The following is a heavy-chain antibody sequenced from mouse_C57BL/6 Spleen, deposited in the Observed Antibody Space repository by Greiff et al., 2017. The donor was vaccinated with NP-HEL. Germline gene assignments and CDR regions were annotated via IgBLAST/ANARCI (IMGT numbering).Heavy chain of an antibody. CDR2: INPNYGTT. CDR1: GYSFTDYN. D-gene: IGHD1-1*01. Sequence: EVKLVESGPELVKPGASVKISCKASGYSFTDYNMNWVKQSNGKSLEWIGVINPNYGTTSYNQKFKGKATLTVDQSSSTAYMQLNSLTSEDSAVYYCARAGITTVVAEDYFDYWGQGTTLTVSS. CDR3: ARAGITTVVAEDYFDY. V-gene: IGHV1-39*01. J-gene: IGHJ2*01.